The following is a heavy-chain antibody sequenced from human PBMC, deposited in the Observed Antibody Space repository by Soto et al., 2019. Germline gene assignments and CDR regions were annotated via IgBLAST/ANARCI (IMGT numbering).Heavy chain of an antibody. CDR1: GFTFSSYA. CDR2: ISGSGGST. J-gene: IGHJ6*02. Sequence: GGSLRLSCAASGFTFSSYAMSWVRQAPGKGLEWVSAISGSGGSTYYADSVKGRFTISRDNSKNTLYLQMNSLRAEDTAVYYCAKDITPVLRFLSGLDGMDVWGQGTTVTVSS. V-gene: IGHV3-23*01. D-gene: IGHD3-3*01. CDR3: AKDITPVLRFLSGLDGMDV.